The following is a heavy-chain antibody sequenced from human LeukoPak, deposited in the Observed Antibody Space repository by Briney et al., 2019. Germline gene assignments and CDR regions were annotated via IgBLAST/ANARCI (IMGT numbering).Heavy chain of an antibody. Sequence: GGSLRLSCAGSGFTFSNHGMNWVRQAPGEGLEWVSGISNTGDTYYADSLKGRFTISRDNSKNTVYLQMNSLRAEDTAVYYCAKYEDSSSWSFDYWGQGTLVTVSS. V-gene: IGHV3-23*01. J-gene: IGHJ4*02. CDR1: GFTFSNHG. CDR3: AKYEDSSSWSFDY. CDR2: ISNTGDT. D-gene: IGHD6-13*01.